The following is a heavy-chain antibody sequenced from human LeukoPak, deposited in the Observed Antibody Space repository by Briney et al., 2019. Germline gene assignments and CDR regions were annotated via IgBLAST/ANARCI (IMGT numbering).Heavy chain of an antibody. J-gene: IGHJ4*02. CDR3: AREGVGTYYYDSSGPSSS. D-gene: IGHD3-22*01. CDR1: GFTFSSHG. V-gene: IGHV3-23*01. Sequence: GGSLRLSCAAAGFTFSSHGMSWVRQAPGKGMEWVSTISGSGDYTYYADSVKGRFTVSRDNAKNSLYLQMNSLRAEDTAVYYCAREGVGTYYYDSSGPSSSWGQGTLVTVSS. CDR2: ISGSGDYT.